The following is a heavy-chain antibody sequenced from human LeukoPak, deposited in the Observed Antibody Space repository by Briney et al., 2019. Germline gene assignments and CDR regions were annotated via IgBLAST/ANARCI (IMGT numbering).Heavy chain of an antibody. CDR2: ISGSGGNT. V-gene: IGHV3-23*01. Sequence: GGSLRLSCAASGFTFSSFAMSWVRQAPGKGLEWVSVISGSGGNTYYADSVKGRFTISRDTSKDTLYLQMNSLRAEDTAVYYCAKDSRISVAAIPVSWGMDVWGQGTTVTVSS. CDR3: AKDSRISVAAIPVSWGMDV. J-gene: IGHJ6*02. CDR1: GFTFSSFA. D-gene: IGHD6-19*01.